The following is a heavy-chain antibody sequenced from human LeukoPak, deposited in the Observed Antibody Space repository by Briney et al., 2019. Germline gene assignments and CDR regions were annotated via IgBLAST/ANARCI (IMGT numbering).Heavy chain of an antibody. CDR3: ARDHSGYEYGSFTYHYQYMDV. V-gene: IGHV3-7*01. CDR1: GFTFNNYW. D-gene: IGHD5-12*01. Sequence: GGSLRLSCAASGFTFNNYWMSWVRPAPGKGLEWVANIKPDGGEKYYADSVKGRFTISRDNAKNSMYLQMNSLRADDTAVYYCARDHSGYEYGSFTYHYQYMDVWGKGTTVTVSS. J-gene: IGHJ6*03. CDR2: IKPDGGEK.